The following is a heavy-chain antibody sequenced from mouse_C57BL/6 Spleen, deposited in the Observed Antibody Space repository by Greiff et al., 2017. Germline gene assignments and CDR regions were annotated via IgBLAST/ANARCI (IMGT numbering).Heavy chain of an antibody. CDR3: AVYYYGSSYDGYAMDY. D-gene: IGHD1-1*01. J-gene: IGHJ4*01. CDR1: GYAFSSSW. Sequence: QVQLQQSGPELVKPGASVKISCKASGYAFSSSWMNWVKQRPGKGLEWIGRIYPGDGDTNYNGKFKGKATLTADKSSSTAYMQLSSLTSEDSAVYFCAVYYYGSSYDGYAMDYWGQGTSVTVSS. V-gene: IGHV1-82*01. CDR2: IYPGDGDT.